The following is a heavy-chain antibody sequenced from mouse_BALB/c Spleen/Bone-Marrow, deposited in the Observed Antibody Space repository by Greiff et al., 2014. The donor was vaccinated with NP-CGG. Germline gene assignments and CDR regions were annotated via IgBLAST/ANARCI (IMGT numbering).Heavy chain of an antibody. CDR2: IWAGGST. Sequence: VQLQQSGPGLVAPSQSLSITCTVSGFSFTSYGVHWIRQPPGKGLEWLGVIWAGGSTNYNSALMSRLSISKDNSKSQVFLKMNRLQTDDTAMYYCARYYYGFLDYWGQGTTLTVSS. D-gene: IGHD1-2*01. CDR1: GFSFTSYG. CDR3: ARYYYGFLDY. J-gene: IGHJ2*01. V-gene: IGHV2-9*02.